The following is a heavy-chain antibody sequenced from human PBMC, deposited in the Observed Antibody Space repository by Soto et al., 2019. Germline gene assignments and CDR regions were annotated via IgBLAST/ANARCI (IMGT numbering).Heavy chain of an antibody. CDR3: ASIAAPGTTHFDF. CDR1: GGSLGSSSYY. CDR2: IYYSGNT. V-gene: IGHV4-39*01. D-gene: IGHD6-13*01. J-gene: IGHJ4*02. Sequence: SAPLSLTCTVSGGSLGSSSYYWGWIRQSPGKGLEWIGNIYYSGNTFYNPSLKSRVTISVDTSKNQFYLHLSSVTAADTAIFYCASIAAPGTTHFDFWGQGTLVTVSS.